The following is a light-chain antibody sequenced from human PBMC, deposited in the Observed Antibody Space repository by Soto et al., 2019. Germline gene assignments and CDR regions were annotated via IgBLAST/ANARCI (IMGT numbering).Light chain of an antibody. V-gene: IGKV3-20*01. CDR3: EQYGSLHRT. CDR1: QSVSTTY. J-gene: IGKJ1*01. Sequence: EIVLTQSPGTLSLSPGERATLSCRASQSVSTTYLAWYQQKPGQAPRLLVYGASSRATGIPDRFSGSGSGTDFTLTISRLEPEDFALYYCEQYGSLHRTFGQGTKVEIK. CDR2: GAS.